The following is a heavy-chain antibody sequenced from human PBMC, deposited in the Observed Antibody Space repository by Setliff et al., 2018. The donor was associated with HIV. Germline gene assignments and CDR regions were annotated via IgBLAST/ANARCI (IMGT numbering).Heavy chain of an antibody. D-gene: IGHD4-4*01. CDR2: INPSCCST. CDR1: GYTFTGYY. Sequence: ASVKVSCKASGYTFTGYYLHWVRQAPGQGLEWMGIINPSCCSTTYAQKFQGRVTMTRDTSTSTVYMELSSLRSEDTAVYYCARDAFDYTAYYYSYMDVWGKGTTVTVSS. V-gene: IGHV1-46*01. CDR3: ARDAFDYTAYYYSYMDV. J-gene: IGHJ6*03.